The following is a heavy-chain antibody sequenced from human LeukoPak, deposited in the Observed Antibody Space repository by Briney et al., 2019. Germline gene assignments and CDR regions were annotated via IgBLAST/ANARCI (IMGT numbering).Heavy chain of an antibody. CDR2: ICGSFGCT. CDR3: ATVRPFYGDSPADY. D-gene: IGHD4-17*01. CDR1: GFIFSNYA. J-gene: IGHJ4*02. Sequence: PGGSLRLSCAASGFIFSNYAMNWVRQAPGKGLEWVSTICGSFGCTYHADLVKGRFSISRDNSKNMLYLQMNSLRVEDTAVYYCATVRPFYGDSPADYWGQGTLVTVSS. V-gene: IGHV3-23*01.